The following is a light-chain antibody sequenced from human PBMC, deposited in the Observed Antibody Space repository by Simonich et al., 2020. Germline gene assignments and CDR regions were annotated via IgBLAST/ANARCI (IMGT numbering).Light chain of an antibody. V-gene: IGKV1-9*01. Sequence: IQLTQSPSFLSASVGDRVTITCRASQGISSYLAWYQQKPGKAPKLLIYAASTLQSGVPSRFSGSGSGTEFTLTISSLQPEDFATYYCQQYNSYSRTFGQGTKVEIK. CDR2: AAS. CDR1: QGISSY. CDR3: QQYNSYSRT. J-gene: IGKJ1*01.